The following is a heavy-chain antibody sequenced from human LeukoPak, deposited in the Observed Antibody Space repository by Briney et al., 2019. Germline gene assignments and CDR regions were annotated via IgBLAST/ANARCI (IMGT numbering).Heavy chain of an antibody. CDR2: ISNDETDT. J-gene: IGHJ4*02. D-gene: IGHD3-22*01. Sequence: PGGSLRLSCEASGFTLSNSWMHWVRQAPEKGLVWVSRISNDETDTKYADSVKGRFTISRDNARNTLYLQMTSLRVEDTGLYYCAREVYHYDVWGQGTLVTVSS. CDR1: GFTLSNSW. CDR3: AREVYHYDV. V-gene: IGHV3-74*01.